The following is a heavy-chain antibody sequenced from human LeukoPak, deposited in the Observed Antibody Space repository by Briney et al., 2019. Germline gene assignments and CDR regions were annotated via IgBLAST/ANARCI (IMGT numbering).Heavy chain of an antibody. D-gene: IGHD6-13*01. J-gene: IGHJ6*03. CDR3: TRHVYSSSWYSHYYMDV. CDR1: GFTFSGSA. CDR2: IRSKANSYAT. Sequence: PGGSLRLSYAASGFTFSGSAMHWVRQASGKGLEWVGRIRSKANSYATAYAASVKGRFTISRDDSKNTAYLQMNSLKTEDTAVYYCTRHVYSSSWYSHYYMDVWGKGTTVTVSS. V-gene: IGHV3-73*01.